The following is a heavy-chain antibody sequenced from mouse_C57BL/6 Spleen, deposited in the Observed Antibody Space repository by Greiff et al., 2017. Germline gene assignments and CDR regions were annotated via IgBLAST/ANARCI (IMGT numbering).Heavy chain of an antibody. CDR2: IYPGDGDT. J-gene: IGHJ4*01. V-gene: IGHV1-80*01. CDR1: GYAFSSYW. CDR3: ARNIYYYGSSHYYAMDY. Sequence: LKQSGASVKISCKASGYAFSSYWMNWVKQRPGKGLEWIGQIYPGDGDTNYNGKFKGKATLTADKSSSTAYMQLSSLTSEDSAVYFCARNIYYYGSSHYYAMDYWGQGTSGTVSS. D-gene: IGHD1-1*01.